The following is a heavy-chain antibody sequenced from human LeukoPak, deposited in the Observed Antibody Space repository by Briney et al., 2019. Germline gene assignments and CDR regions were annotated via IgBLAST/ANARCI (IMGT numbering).Heavy chain of an antibody. J-gene: IGHJ5*02. CDR2: IRYDGSNK. D-gene: IGHD5-18*01. CDR1: GFTFSSHG. CDR3: VRQLVS. V-gene: IGHV3-30*02. Sequence: GGSLRLSCAASGFTFSSHGMHWVRQTPAMGLEWVAFIRYDGSNKYYADSVKGRFIISRDNSKNTLFLQMNSLRPEDTAVYYCVRQLVSWGQGTLVTVSS.